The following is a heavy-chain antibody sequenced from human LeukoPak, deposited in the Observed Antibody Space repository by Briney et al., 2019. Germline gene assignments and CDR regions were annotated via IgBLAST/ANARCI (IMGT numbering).Heavy chain of an antibody. D-gene: IGHD5-12*01. J-gene: IGHJ5*02. CDR3: ATFRYSGFSTLYNWFDP. Sequence: ASVKVSCKVSGYTLTELSMHWVRQAPGKGLEWMGGFDPEDGETIYAQKFQGRVTMTEDTSTDTAYMELSSLRSEDTAVYYCATFRYSGFSTLYNWFDPWGQGTLVTVSS. CDR1: GYTLTELS. V-gene: IGHV1-24*01. CDR2: FDPEDGET.